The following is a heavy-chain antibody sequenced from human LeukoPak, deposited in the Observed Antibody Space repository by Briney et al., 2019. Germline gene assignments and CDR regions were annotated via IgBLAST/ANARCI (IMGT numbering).Heavy chain of an antibody. Sequence: SVKVSCKASGGTFSSYAISWVRQAPGQGLEWMGGIIPIFGTANYAQKFQGRVTITADKSTSTAYMELSSLRFGDTAVYYCARSPDILTGENFDYWGQGTLVTVSS. CDR1: GGTFSSYA. CDR2: IIPIFGTA. J-gene: IGHJ4*02. D-gene: IGHD3-9*01. CDR3: ARSPDILTGENFDY. V-gene: IGHV1-69*06.